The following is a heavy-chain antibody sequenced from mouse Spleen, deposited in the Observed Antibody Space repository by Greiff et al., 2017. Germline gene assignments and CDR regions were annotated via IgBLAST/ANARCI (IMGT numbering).Heavy chain of an antibody. CDR3: TPYGNHYYAMDY. CDR2: IDPEDGDT. D-gene: IGHD2-1*01. J-gene: IGHJ4*01. V-gene: IGHV14-1*01. Sequence: VQLQQSGAELVRPGASVKLSCTASGFNIKDYYMHWVKQRPEQGLEWIGRIDPEDGDTEYAPKFQGKATMTADTSSNTAYLQLSSLTSEDTAVYYCTPYGNHYYAMDYWGQGTSVTVSS. CDR1: GFNIKDYY.